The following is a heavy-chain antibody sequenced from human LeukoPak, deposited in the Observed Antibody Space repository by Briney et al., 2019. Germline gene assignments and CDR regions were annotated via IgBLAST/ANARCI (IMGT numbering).Heavy chain of an antibody. D-gene: IGHD3-10*01. CDR1: GGSISSSSYY. V-gene: IGHV4-39*01. Sequence: SETLSLTCTVSGGSISSSSYYWGWIRQPPGKGLEWIGSIYYSGSTYYNPSLKSRVTISVDTSKNQFSLKLSSVTAADTAVYYCARLDYGSGSYYNRPFDYWGQGTLVTVSS. CDR3: ARLDYGSGSYYNRPFDY. CDR2: IYYSGST. J-gene: IGHJ4*02.